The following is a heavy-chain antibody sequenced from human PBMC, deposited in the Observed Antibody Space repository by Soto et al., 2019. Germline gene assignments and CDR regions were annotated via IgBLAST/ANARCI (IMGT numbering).Heavy chain of an antibody. D-gene: IGHD3-9*01. Sequence: QLQLQASGPGLVKPSETLSLTCTVSGGSISSSSYYWGWILQPPGKGLEWIGRIYYSGSTYYNPSLKIRVTISVDKTKNQFSLKLSSVTAADTAVYYCASTGASSLLYFVWAPQIWGQGTLVTVS. V-gene: IGHV4-39*01. CDR3: ASTGASSLLYFVWAPQI. CDR1: GGSISSSSYY. CDR2: IYYSGST. J-gene: IGHJ4*02.